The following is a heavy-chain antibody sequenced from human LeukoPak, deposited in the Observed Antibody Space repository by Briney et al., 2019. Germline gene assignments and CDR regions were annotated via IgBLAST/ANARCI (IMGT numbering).Heavy chain of an antibody. D-gene: IGHD3-3*01. V-gene: IGHV4-34*01. CDR2: INHSGST. CDR3: ARAYYDFWSGYYPGYYGMDV. Sequence: SETLSLTCAVCGGSFSGYYWSWIRQPPGKGLEWIGEINHSGSTNYNPSLKSRVTISVDTSKNQFSLRLSSVTAADTAVYYCARAYYDFWSGYYPGYYGMDVWGQGTTVTVSS. J-gene: IGHJ6*02. CDR1: GGSFSGYY.